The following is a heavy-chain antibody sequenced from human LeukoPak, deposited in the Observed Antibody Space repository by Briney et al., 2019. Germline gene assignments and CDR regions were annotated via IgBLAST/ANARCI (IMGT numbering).Heavy chain of an antibody. D-gene: IGHD3-22*01. J-gene: IGHJ1*01. CDR2: IYYSGST. V-gene: IGHV4-39*01. CDR1: GGSISSSSYY. Sequence: SETLSLTCTVSGGSISSSSYYWGWIRQPPGKGLEWIGSIYYSGSTYYNPSLKSRVTISVDTSKNQFSLKLSSVTAADTAVYYCATEMRVRITMIVAHWGQGTLVTVSS. CDR3: ATEMRVRITMIVAH.